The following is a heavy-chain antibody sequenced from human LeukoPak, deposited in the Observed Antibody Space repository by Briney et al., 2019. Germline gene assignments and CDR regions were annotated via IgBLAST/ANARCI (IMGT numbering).Heavy chain of an antibody. CDR2: INPNSGGT. Sequence: ASVKVSCKGSGYTFTGYYMHGVRQAPGQGLEWMGWINPNSGGTNYAQKFQGRVTMTRDTSISTAYMELSRLRSDDTAVYYCARMVVVVAATRKPLNWFDPWGQGTLVTVSS. D-gene: IGHD2-15*01. J-gene: IGHJ5*02. V-gene: IGHV1-2*02. CDR1: GYTFTGYY. CDR3: ARMVVVVAATRKPLNWFDP.